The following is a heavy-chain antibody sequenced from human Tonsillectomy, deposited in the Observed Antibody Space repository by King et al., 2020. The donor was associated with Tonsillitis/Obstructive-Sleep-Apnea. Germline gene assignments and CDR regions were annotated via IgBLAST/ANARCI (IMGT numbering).Heavy chain of an antibody. CDR3: AKDQSPHYYDSSGYLGY. Sequence: VQLVESGGGLVQPGRSLRLSCAASGFTFDDYAMHWVRQAPGKGLEWVSGSSWNSGSIGYADSVKGRFTISRDNAKNSLYLQMNSLRAEDTALYYCAKDQSPHYYDSSGYLGYWGQGTLVTVSS. V-gene: IGHV3-9*01. CDR2: SSWNSGSI. J-gene: IGHJ4*02. CDR1: GFTFDDYA. D-gene: IGHD3-22*01.